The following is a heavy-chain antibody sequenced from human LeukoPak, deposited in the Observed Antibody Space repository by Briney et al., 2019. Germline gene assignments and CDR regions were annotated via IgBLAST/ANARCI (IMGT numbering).Heavy chain of an antibody. CDR3: ARASTMVRGVSLDS. CDR1: GGSISSYY. D-gene: IGHD3-10*01. Sequence: SETLSLTCTGSGGSISSYYWSWIRQPPGKGLEWIGYIYYSGSTNYNPSLKSRVTISVDTSKNQFSLKLSSVTAADTAVYYCARASTMVRGVSLDSWGQGTLVTVSS. V-gene: IGHV4-59*01. J-gene: IGHJ5*01. CDR2: IYYSGST.